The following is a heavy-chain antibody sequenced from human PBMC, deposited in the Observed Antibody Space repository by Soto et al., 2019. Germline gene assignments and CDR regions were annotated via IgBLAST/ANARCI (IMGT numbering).Heavy chain of an antibody. CDR3: TKDSGWTSAD. Sequence: EVQLLESGGGLVQPGGSRRLSCAASGFTFRDYGMSWVRQAPGKGLEWVSGISGGATYYADSVKGRFVISRDDSKNTLYLEMDSRGVEATAVYYCTKDSGWTSADWGQGTLVTVSS. V-gene: IGHV3-23*01. J-gene: IGHJ4*02. CDR1: GFTFRDYG. D-gene: IGHD3-10*01. CDR2: ISGGAT.